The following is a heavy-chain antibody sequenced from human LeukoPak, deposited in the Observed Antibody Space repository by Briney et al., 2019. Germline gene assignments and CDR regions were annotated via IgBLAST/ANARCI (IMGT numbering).Heavy chain of an antibody. D-gene: IGHD2-15*01. Sequence: SQTLSLTCTVSGGSISSGDYYWSWIRQPPGKGLEWIGYIYYSGSTYYNPSLKSRVTISVDTSKNQFSLKLSSVTAADTAVYYCASVYCSGGSCSPADYWGREPLVTVS. J-gene: IGHJ4*02. CDR2: IYYSGST. CDR3: ASVYCSGGSCSPADY. V-gene: IGHV4-30-4*01. CDR1: GGSISSGDYY.